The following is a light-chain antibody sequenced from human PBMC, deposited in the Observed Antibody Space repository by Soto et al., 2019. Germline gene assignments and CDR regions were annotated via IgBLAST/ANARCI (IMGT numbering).Light chain of an antibody. CDR3: SAWDDTIYGPV. V-gene: IGLV1-44*01. CDR1: NSNIGINP. Sequence: QSVLTQPASASGTPGQRVAISCSGGNSNIGINPVNWYLHLPGTAPKLLIYNSNQRPSGVPDRFSGSKSGTSASLAISGLQSEDEADYFCSAWDDTIYGPVFGGGTKLTVL. CDR2: NSN. J-gene: IGLJ2*01.